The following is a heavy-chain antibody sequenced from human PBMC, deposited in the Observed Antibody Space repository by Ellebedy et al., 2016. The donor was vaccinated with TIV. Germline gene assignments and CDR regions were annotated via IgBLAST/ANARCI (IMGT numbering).Heavy chain of an antibody. CDR3: ARAYSSTWYPNWYFDL. CDR1: GGSISRYY. Sequence: MPSETLSLTCTVSGGSISRYYWSWIRQPPGKGLEWIGYIYYTGSTNYNPSLKSRVTISVDTSKNQFSLKLNSVTAADTAVYYCARAYSSTWYPNWYFDLWGRGSPVTVSS. V-gene: IGHV4-59*01. J-gene: IGHJ2*01. D-gene: IGHD6-13*01. CDR2: IYYTGST.